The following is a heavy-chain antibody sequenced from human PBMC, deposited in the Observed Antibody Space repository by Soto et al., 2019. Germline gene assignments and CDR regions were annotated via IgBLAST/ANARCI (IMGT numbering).Heavy chain of an antibody. CDR3: ARGGTSGWLKGAYDV. D-gene: IGHD6-13*01. CDR1: GGTLNKHA. CDR2: IIPMFGIP. Sequence: QVQLVQSGAEVKKPGSSVKVSCKASGGTLNKHAITWVRRAPGRGLEWLGGIIPMFGIPNYPQKFQGRVTITADDSTNTSHMELHSLTSDDTAVYYCARGGTSGWLKGAYDVWGQGTMVTVSS. J-gene: IGHJ3*01. V-gene: IGHV1-69*01.